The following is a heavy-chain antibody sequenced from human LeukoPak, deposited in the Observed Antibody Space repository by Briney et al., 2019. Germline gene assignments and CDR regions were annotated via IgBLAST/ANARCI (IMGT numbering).Heavy chain of an antibody. CDR1: GFTFSSYG. Sequence: PGRSLRLSCAASGFTFSSYGMHWVRQAPGKGLEWVAVISYDGSNKYYADSVKGRFTISRDNSKNTLYLQMNSLRAEDTAVYYCARDRAGTLDYWGQGTLVTVSS. CDR3: ARDRAGTLDY. V-gene: IGHV3-30*03. CDR2: ISYDGSNK. J-gene: IGHJ4*02. D-gene: IGHD6-13*01.